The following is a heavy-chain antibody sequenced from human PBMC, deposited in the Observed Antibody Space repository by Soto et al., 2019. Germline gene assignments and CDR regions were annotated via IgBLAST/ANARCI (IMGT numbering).Heavy chain of an antibody. J-gene: IGHJ5*02. CDR2: IYYSGGT. CDR1: GGSISSGDYY. D-gene: IGHD3-22*01. Sequence: PSETLSLTCTVSGGSISSGDYYWSWIRQPPGKGLEWIGYIYYSGGTYYNPSLKSRVTISVDTSKNQFSLKLSSVTAADTAVYYCARHYNYYDLNWFDPWGQGTLVTVS. CDR3: ARHYNYYDLNWFDP. V-gene: IGHV4-30-4*01.